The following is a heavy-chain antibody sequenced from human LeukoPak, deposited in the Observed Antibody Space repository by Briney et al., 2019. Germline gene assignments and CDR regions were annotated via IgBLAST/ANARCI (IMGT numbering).Heavy chain of an antibody. CDR1: GFTFTSYS. CDR2: ISGGGGST. J-gene: IGHJ5*02. D-gene: IGHD6-13*01. V-gene: IGHV3-23*01. Sequence: PGGSLRLSCAASGFTFTSYSMNWVRQAPGKGLEWVSTISGGGGSTYYADSVKGRFTISRDNSKNTLYLQMNSLRAEDTAVYYCARDFGSSWGNWFDPWGQGTLVTVSS. CDR3: ARDFGSSWGNWFDP.